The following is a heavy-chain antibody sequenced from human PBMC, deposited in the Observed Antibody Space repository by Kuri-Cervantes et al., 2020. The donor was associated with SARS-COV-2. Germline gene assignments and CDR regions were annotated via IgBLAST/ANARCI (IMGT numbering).Heavy chain of an antibody. CDR1: GFTFSNAW. V-gene: IGHV3-15*07. Sequence: GESLKISCAASGFTFSNAWMNWVRQAPGKGLEWVGRIKSKTDGGTTDYAAPVKGRFTISRDDSKNTLYLQMNSLRAEDTAVYYCAKGPYSSGWYLSDYWGQGTLVTVSS. J-gene: IGHJ4*02. CDR2: IKSKTDGGTT. CDR3: AKGPYSSGWYLSDY. D-gene: IGHD6-19*01.